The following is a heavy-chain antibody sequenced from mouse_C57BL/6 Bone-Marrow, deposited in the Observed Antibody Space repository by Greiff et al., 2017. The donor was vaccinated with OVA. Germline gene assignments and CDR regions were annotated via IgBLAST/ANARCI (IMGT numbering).Heavy chain of an antibody. CDR1: GFNIKDDY. V-gene: IGHV14-4*01. CDR3: TTYSNYRMDY. D-gene: IGHD2-5*01. CDR2: IDPENGDT. Sequence: VQLQQSGAELVRPGASVKLSCTASGFNIKDDYMHWVKQRPEQGLEWIGWIDPENGDTEYASKFQGKATITAYTSSNTAYLQLSSLTSEDTAVYYCTTYSNYRMDYWGQGTSVTVSS. J-gene: IGHJ4*01.